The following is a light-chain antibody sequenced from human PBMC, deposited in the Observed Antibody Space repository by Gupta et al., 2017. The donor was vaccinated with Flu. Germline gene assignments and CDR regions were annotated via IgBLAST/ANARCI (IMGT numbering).Light chain of an antibody. CDR2: DAS. CDR1: QSVSPS. CDR3: QKRSEVPRYT. J-gene: IGKJ2*01. V-gene: IGKV3-11*01. Sequence: EVFLTQSPATLSLSPGNRPVLSCRASQSVSPSLAWYQQKPGQEPRLLMYDASRRAAGRPARRSGSGSGTEYTLTISTREAEDDAVYYCQKRSEVPRYTFGQGTKLEIK.